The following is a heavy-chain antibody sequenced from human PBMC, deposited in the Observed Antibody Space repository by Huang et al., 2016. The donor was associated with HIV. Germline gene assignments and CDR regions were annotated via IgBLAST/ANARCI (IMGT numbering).Heavy chain of an antibody. CDR1: GFGFSGYT. Sequence: QVRLVQSGGGVVQPGGSLRLSCVASGFGFSGYTMHWVRQAPGKGLEWVASVTHDGRNEYSVDSVKGRFTVSRDNSKNTVYLQMKSPRTEDTAVYFCAREGLQFIDSWGQGTLVVVSS. D-gene: IGHD2-21*02. CDR3: AREGLQFIDS. V-gene: IGHV3-30*04. CDR2: VTHDGRNE. J-gene: IGHJ5*01.